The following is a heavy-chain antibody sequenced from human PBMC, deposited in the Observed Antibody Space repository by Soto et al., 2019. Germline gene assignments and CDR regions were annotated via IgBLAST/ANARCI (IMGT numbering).Heavy chain of an antibody. V-gene: IGHV1-69*13. CDR1: GGTFSSYP. J-gene: IGHJ6*02. CDR3: AREVGARVGRGYYGMDV. Sequence: SVKVSCKASGGTFSSYPINWVRQAPGQGLEWMGGIIPISGTANYAQKFQGRVTITADEFMTTAYMELSSLRSEDTAVYYCAREVGARVGRGYYGMDVWGQGTTVTVSS. D-gene: IGHD1-26*01. CDR2: IIPISGTA.